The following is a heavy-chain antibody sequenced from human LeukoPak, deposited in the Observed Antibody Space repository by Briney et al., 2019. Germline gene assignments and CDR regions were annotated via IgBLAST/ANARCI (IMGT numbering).Heavy chain of an antibody. D-gene: IGHD1-26*01. CDR1: EFTFSIYS. J-gene: IGHJ4*02. Sequence: SGGSLRLSCAASEFTFSIYSMNWVRQAPGKGLEWISYISSSSSAMYYADSVKGRFTISRDNAENSLYLQMNSLTAADTAVYNCARRPLVGGVDSWGQGTLVTVSS. CDR2: ISSSSSAM. CDR3: ARRPLVGGVDS. V-gene: IGHV3-48*01.